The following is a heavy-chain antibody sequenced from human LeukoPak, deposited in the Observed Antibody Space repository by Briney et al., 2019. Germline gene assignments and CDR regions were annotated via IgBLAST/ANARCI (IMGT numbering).Heavy chain of an antibody. J-gene: IGHJ4*02. CDR3: ARTHGGYVSFDY. D-gene: IGHD5-12*01. CDR2: IYTSGST. Sequence: SETLSLTCTVSGVSISSYSWSWIRQPAGKGLEWIGRIYTSGSTNYNPSLKSRVTMSVDTSKNQFSLKLSSVTAADTGLYYCARTHGGYVSFDYWGQGTLVTVSS. V-gene: IGHV4-4*07. CDR1: GVSISSYS.